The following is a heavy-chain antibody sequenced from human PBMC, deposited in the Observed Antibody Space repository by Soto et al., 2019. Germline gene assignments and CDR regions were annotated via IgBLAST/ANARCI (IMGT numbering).Heavy chain of an antibody. CDR2: ISHDGTDK. D-gene: IGHD3-16*02. Sequence: GGTLSLSCAASGVTFWKFSLHWCRQPPREGREWFALISHDGTDKYYADSVKSRVTISRDNSKDTLFLHMDNLRPADTAIYYCATPTSFVNCFDAWGQGTLVTVSS. CDR3: ATPTSFVNCFDA. V-gene: IGHV3-30*03. J-gene: IGHJ5*02. CDR1: GVTFWKFS.